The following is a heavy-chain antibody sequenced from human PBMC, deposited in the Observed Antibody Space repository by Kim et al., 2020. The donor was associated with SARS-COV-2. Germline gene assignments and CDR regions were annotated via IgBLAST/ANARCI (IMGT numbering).Heavy chain of an antibody. CDR2: ISGSGGST. V-gene: IGHV3-23*01. J-gene: IGHJ4*02. CDR3: AKDGTWGDYSNYYYFDY. CDR1: GFTFSSYA. D-gene: IGHD4-4*01. Sequence: GGSLRLSCAASGFTFSSYAMSWVRQAPGKGLEWVSAISGSGGSTYYADSVKGRFTISRDNSKNTLYLQMNSLRAEDTAVYYCAKDGTWGDYSNYYYFDYWGQGTLVTVSS.